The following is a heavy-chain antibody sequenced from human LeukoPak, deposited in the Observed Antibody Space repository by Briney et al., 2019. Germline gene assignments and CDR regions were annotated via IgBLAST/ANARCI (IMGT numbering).Heavy chain of an antibody. Sequence: GSLRLSSAASGFTFSSYSMNWVRQAPGKGLEWVSSISSSSSYIYYADSVKGRFTISRDNAKNSLYLQMNSLRAEDTAVYYCAREGGIAAAGDYWGQGTLVTVSS. V-gene: IGHV3-21*01. CDR1: GFTFSSYS. D-gene: IGHD6-13*01. J-gene: IGHJ4*02. CDR2: ISSSSSYI. CDR3: AREGGIAAAGDY.